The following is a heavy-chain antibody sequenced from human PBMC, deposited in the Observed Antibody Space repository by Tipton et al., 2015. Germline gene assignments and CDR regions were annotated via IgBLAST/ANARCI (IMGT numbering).Heavy chain of an antibody. J-gene: IGHJ4*02. CDR3: ARVEQWLAFYFDY. CDR2: TSYDGSNK. CDR1: GFTFSSYG. D-gene: IGHD6-19*01. Sequence: SLRLSCAASGFTFSSYGMHWVRQAPGKGLEWVAVTSYDGSNKYYADSVKGRFTISRDNSKNTLYLQMNGLRAEDTAVYYCARVEQWLAFYFDYWGQGALVTVSS. V-gene: IGHV3-30*03.